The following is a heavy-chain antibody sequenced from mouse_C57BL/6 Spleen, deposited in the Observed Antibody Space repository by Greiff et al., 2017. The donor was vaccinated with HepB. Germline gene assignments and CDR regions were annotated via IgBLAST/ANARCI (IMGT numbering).Heavy chain of an antibody. V-gene: IGHV5-16*01. CDR1: GFTFSDYY. Sequence: EVMLVESEGGLVQPGSSMKLSCTASGFTFSDYYMAWVRQVPEKGLEWVANINYDGSSTYYLDSLKSRFIISRDNAKNILYLQMSSLKSEDTATYYCARSARWLLPFDYWGQGTTLTVSS. CDR3: ARSARWLLPFDY. CDR2: INYDGSST. D-gene: IGHD2-3*01. J-gene: IGHJ2*01.